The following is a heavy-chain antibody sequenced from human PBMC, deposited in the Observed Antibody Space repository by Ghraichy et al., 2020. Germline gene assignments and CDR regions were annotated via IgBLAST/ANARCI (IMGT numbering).Heavy chain of an antibody. CDR1: GFTFSSYA. V-gene: IGHV3-23*01. CDR3: AKDKGWNYFGY. Sequence: GGSLRLSCAAAGFTFSSYAMSWVRQAPGKGLEWVSAINGGGGSKYYADSVKGRFTISRDNSKNTLDLQMNSLRAEDTAVYYCAKDKGWNYFGYWGQGTLVTVSP. J-gene: IGHJ4*02. CDR2: INGGGGSK. D-gene: IGHD6-19*01.